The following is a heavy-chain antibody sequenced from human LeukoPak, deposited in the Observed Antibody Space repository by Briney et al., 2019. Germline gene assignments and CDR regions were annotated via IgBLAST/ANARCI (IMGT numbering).Heavy chain of an antibody. V-gene: IGHV1-2*02. CDR3: ARGRHYYGSGSYPDY. Sequence: ASVKVSCKASGYTSTGYYMHWVRQAPGQGLEWMGWINPNSGGTNYAQKFQGRVTMTRDTSISTAYMELSRLRSDDTAVYYCARGRHYYGSGSYPDYWGQGTLVTVSS. CDR2: INPNSGGT. D-gene: IGHD3-10*01. J-gene: IGHJ4*02. CDR1: GYTSTGYY.